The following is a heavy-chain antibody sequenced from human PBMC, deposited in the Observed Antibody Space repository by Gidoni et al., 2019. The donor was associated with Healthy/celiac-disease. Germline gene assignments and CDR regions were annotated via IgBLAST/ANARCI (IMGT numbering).Heavy chain of an antibody. CDR1: GYSFTSYW. V-gene: IGHV5-10-1*01. Sequence: EVQLVQSGAEVKKPGESLRISCKGSGYSFTSYWISWVRQMPGKGLEWMGRIDPSDSYTNYSPSFQGHVTISADKSISTAYLQWSSLKASDTAMYYCARHFPYSSGWYLAPGYYGMDVWGQGTTVTVSS. J-gene: IGHJ6*02. CDR2: IDPSDSYT. D-gene: IGHD6-19*01. CDR3: ARHFPYSSGWYLAPGYYGMDV.